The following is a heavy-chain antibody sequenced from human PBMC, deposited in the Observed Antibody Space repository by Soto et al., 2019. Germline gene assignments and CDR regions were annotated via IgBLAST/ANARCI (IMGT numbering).Heavy chain of an antibody. J-gene: IGHJ6*02. D-gene: IGHD1-1*01. CDR2: IRVGGAGT. CDR3: AKSVHVGPGYYYGMDV. Sequence: EVQLLESGGGLVQPGGSLRLSCAASGFNFSSYGMTWVRQAPGKGLEWVSAIRVGGAGTFYADSVKGRFTVSRDNSKNVLSLQMNSPRAEDTAVYYCAKSVHVGPGYYYGMDVWGQGTTVTVSS. CDR1: GFNFSSYG. V-gene: IGHV3-23*01.